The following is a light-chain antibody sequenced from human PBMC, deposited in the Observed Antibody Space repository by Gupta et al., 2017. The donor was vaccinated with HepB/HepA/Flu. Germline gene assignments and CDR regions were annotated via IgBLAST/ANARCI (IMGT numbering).Light chain of an antibody. J-gene: IGLJ3*02. CDR3: GTWDSNLRAVV. CDR2: ENK. CDR1: SSNIGSRF. Sequence: QSVLTQPPSVSAAPGQRVTISCSGSSSNIGSRFVSWYQKLPGTAPTLLIYENKERPSGIPDRFSGSTSGTSDTLGITGLQTGDEADYYCGTWDSNLRAVVFGGGTHLTVL. V-gene: IGLV1-51*01.